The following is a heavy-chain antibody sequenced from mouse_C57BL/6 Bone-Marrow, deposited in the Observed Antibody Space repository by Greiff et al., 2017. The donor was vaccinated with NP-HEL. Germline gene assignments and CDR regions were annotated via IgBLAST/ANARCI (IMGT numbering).Heavy chain of an antibody. CDR2: IDPSDSYT. V-gene: IGHV1-69*01. D-gene: IGHD1-1*01. CDR3: ARYYGSSYFDY. Sequence: QVQLQQPGAELVMPGASVKLSCKASGYTFTSYWMHWVKQRPGQGLEWIGEIDPSDSYTNYNQKFKGKSTLTVDKSSSTAYMQLSSLTSEDSAVYYCARYYGSSYFDYGGQGTTLTVSS. J-gene: IGHJ2*01. CDR1: GYTFTSYW.